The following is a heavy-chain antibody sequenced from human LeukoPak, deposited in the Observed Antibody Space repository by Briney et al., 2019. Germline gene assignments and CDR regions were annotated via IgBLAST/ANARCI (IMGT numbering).Heavy chain of an antibody. CDR1: GYTLTELS. CDR2: FDPEDGET. D-gene: IGHD1-20*01. V-gene: IGHV1-24*01. Sequence: ASVKVSCKVSGYTLTELSMHWVRQAPGKGLEWMGGFDPEDGETIYAQKFQGRVTMTEDTSTDTAYMELSSLRSEDTAVYYCARALYNWNPINWFDPWGQGTLVTVSS. CDR3: ARALYNWNPINWFDP. J-gene: IGHJ5*02.